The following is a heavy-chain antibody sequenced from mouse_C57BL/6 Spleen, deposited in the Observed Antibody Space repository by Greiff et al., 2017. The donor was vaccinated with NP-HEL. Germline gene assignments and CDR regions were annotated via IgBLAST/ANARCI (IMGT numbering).Heavy chain of an antibody. J-gene: IGHJ3*01. Sequence: VQLQQPGAELVKPGASVKMSCKASGYTFTSYWITWVKQRPGQGLEWIGDIYPGSGSTNYNEKFKSKATLTVDTSSSTAYMQLSSLTSEDSAVYYCARASYYYGSSYEFAYWGQGTLVTVSA. CDR1: GYTFTSYW. CDR3: ARASYYYGSSYEFAY. CDR2: IYPGSGST. V-gene: IGHV1-55*01. D-gene: IGHD1-1*01.